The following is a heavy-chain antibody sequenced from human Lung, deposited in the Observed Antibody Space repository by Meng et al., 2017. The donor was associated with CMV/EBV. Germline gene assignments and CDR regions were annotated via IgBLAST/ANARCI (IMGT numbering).Heavy chain of an antibody. CDR2: IKQDGSEK. J-gene: IGHJ6*02. V-gene: IGHV3-7*01. CDR3: ARDRFEDYDFRSGYSLTDYYGMDV. D-gene: IGHD3-3*01. Sequence: GEXXKISCAASGFTFSSYWMSWVRQAPGKGLEWVANIKQDGSEKYYVDSVKGRFTISRDNAKNSLYLQMNSLRAEDTAVYYCARDRFEDYDFRSGYSLTDYYGMDVWGQGNXV. CDR1: GFTFSSYW.